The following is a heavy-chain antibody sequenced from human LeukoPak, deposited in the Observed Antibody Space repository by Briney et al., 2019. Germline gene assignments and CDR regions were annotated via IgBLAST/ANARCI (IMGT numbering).Heavy chain of an antibody. CDR3: ARDGYGDYYFDY. CDR1: GFTFSDYY. CDR2: ISSSSSYT. Sequence: GGSLRLSCAASGFTFSDYYMSWIRQAPGKGLEWVSYISSSSSYTNYADSVKGRFTISRDNAKNSLYLQMNSLRAEDTAVYYCARDGYGDYYFDYWGQGTLVTVSS. V-gene: IGHV3-11*06. J-gene: IGHJ4*02. D-gene: IGHD4-17*01.